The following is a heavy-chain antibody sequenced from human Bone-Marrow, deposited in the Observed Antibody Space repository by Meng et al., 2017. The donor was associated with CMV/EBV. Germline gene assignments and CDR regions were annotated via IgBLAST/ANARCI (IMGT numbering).Heavy chain of an antibody. V-gene: IGHV3-21*01. CDR1: GFTFSSYS. CDR2: ISSSSYI. Sequence: GESLKISCAASGFTFSSYSMNWVRQAPGKGLEWVSSISSSSYIYYADSVKGRFTISRDNAKNSLYLQMNSLRAEDTAVYYCARDSPEVGAIGYWGQGTLVTVSS. D-gene: IGHD1-26*01. J-gene: IGHJ4*02. CDR3: ARDSPEVGAIGY.